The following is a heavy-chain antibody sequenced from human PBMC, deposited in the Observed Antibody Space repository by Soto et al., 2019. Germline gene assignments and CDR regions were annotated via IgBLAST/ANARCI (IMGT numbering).Heavy chain of an antibody. CDR1: GGSISSGGYS. V-gene: IGHV4-30-2*06. J-gene: IGHJ6*02. CDR3: ARAPPGPSPRWVL. D-gene: IGHD3-10*01. Sequence: QLQLRESGSGLVKPSETLSLTCTVSGGSISSGGYSWSWIRQSPEKGLEWLGCIYPTGTTYYHPSLKSRVTISVDTSRNQFSLNLTSVTAAHTAVYFCARAPPGPSPRWVLWGQGTTVTVSS. CDR2: IYPTGTT.